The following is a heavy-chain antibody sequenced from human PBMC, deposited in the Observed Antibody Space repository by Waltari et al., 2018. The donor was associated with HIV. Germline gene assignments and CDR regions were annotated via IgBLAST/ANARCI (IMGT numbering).Heavy chain of an antibody. CDR1: GFTFRSYA. J-gene: IGHJ4*02. CDR2: ISGSGGST. CDR3: AKLTYYFDSSGYYPRFYFDY. D-gene: IGHD3-22*01. Sequence: EVQLLESGGGLVQPGGSLRLSCAASGFTFRSYAMSWLRPAPGEGLEWVSAISGSGGSTYYADSVKGRFTISRDNSKNTLYLQMNSLRAEDTAVYYCAKLTYYFDSSGYYPRFYFDYWGQGTLGTVSS. V-gene: IGHV3-23*01.